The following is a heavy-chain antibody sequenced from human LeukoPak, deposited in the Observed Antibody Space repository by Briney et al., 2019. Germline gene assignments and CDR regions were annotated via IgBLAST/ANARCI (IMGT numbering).Heavy chain of an antibody. CDR3: AKDPPSSSWLYYFDY. J-gene: IGHJ4*02. V-gene: IGHV3-23*01. CDR1: GFTFDDYA. CDR2: ISGSGGST. D-gene: IGHD6-13*01. Sequence: GSLRLSCAASGFTFDDYAMHWVRQAPGKGLEWVSGISGSGGSTYYADSVKGRFTISRDNSKNTLYLQMNSLRAEDTAVYYCAKDPPSSSWLYYFDYWGQGTLVTVSS.